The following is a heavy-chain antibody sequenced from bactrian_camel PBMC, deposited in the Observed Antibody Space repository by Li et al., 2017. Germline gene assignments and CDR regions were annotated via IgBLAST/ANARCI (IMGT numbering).Heavy chain of an antibody. Sequence: HVQLVESGGGLVQAGGSLRLSCRISIPGSNSFDQYVLGWFRQTPGREREVVSCISWSGRQTYYADSVKGRFTISRDNAGNTVYLQMNSLKPEDTAVYYCATDVDGNSWYVFGYWGQGTQVTVS. CDR3: ATDVDGNSWYVFGY. V-gene: IGHV3S60*01. D-gene: IGHD6*01. CDR1: IPGSNSFDQYV. J-gene: IGHJ6*01. CDR2: ISWSGRQT.